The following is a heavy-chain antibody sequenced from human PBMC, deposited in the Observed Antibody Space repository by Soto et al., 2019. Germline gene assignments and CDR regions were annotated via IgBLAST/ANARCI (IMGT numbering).Heavy chain of an antibody. D-gene: IGHD6-6*01. J-gene: IGHJ6*02. CDR3: ARDPDSLYSRSFMDYGMDV. CDR1: GYTFTGYY. V-gene: IGHV1-2*04. CDR2: INPNSGGT. Sequence: QVQLVQSGAEVKKPGASVKVSCKASGYTFTGYYMHWVRQAPGQGLEWMGWINPNSGGTNHAQKFQGWVTMTRHTSISTAYMELSRLRADETAVYYCARDPDSLYSRSFMDYGMDVWGQGTTVTVSS.